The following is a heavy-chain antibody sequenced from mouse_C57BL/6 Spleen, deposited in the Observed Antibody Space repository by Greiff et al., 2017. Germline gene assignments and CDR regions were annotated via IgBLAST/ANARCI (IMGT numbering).Heavy chain of an antibody. Sequence: QVQLQQPGTELVKPGASVKLSCKASGYTFTSYWMHWVKQRPGQGLEWIGNINPSNGGTNYNEKFKSKATLTVDKSSSTAYMQLSCLTSEDSAVYYCASPHYDYDPAWFAYWGQGTLVTVSA. CDR1: GYTFTSYW. J-gene: IGHJ3*01. CDR2: INPSNGGT. V-gene: IGHV1-53*01. D-gene: IGHD2-4*01. CDR3: ASPHYDYDPAWFAY.